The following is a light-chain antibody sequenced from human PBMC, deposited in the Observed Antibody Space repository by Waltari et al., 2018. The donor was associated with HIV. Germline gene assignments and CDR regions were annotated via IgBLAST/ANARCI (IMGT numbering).Light chain of an antibody. V-gene: IGLV2-23*02. CDR2: EVS. CDR3: CAYAGSTTYVI. CDR1: SSDVGGYNL. J-gene: IGLJ2*01. Sequence: QSALTQPASVSGSPGQSITISCTGTSSDVGGYNLVSWYQQHPGKAPKLMIYEVSNLPSGVSNRFSGSKSGNTASLTISGLQAEDEADYYCCAYAGSTTYVIFGGGTKLTVL.